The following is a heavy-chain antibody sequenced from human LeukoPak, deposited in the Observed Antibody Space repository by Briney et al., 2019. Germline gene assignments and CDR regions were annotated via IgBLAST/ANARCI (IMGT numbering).Heavy chain of an antibody. D-gene: IGHD2-2*01. J-gene: IGHJ4*02. CDR3: ARGRRVVVPAAIFYYFDY. Sequence: ASVKVSCKASGYTFTSYDINWVRQATGQGLEWMGWMNPNSGNTGYAQKFQGRVTMTRNTSIRTAYMELSSLRSEDTAVYYCARGRRVVVPAAIFYYFDYWGQGTLVTVSS. V-gene: IGHV1-8*01. CDR1: GYTFTSYD. CDR2: MNPNSGNT.